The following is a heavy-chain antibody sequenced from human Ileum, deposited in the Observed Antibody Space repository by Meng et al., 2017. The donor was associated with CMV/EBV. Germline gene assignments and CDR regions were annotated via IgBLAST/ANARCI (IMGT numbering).Heavy chain of an antibody. V-gene: IGHV3-66*01. Sequence: SCAVSGLTVISNHMVWVRQPPGKGLQWVSVIFSGSGTNNADPVKGRFTISRDNSKNTLYLQMNSLRAEDTAVYYCAKDPSTVTTEGSDASGYWGQGTLVTVSS. CDR3: AKDPSTVTTEGSDASGY. CDR2: IFSGSGT. J-gene: IGHJ4*02. D-gene: IGHD4-17*01. CDR1: GLTVISNH.